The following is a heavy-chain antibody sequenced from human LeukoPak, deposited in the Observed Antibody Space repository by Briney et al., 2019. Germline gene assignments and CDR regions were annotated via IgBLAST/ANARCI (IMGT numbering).Heavy chain of an antibody. J-gene: IGHJ3*02. CDR1: GFTFDDYA. Sequence: GGSLRLSCAASGFTFDDYAMHWVRQAPGKGLEWVSGISWNSGSIGYADSVKGRFTISRDNAKNSLYLQMNSLRAEDMALYYCAKDVGSGSPSDAFDIWGQGTMVTVSS. D-gene: IGHD1-26*01. CDR3: AKDVGSGSPSDAFDI. V-gene: IGHV3-9*03. CDR2: ISWNSGSI.